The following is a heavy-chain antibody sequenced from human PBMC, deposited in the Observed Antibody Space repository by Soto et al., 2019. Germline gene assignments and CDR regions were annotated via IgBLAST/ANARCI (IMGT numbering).Heavy chain of an antibody. Sequence: GASVKVSCKASGYTFTSYDINWVRQATGQGLEWMGWMNPNSGNTGYAQKFQGRVTMTRNTSISTAYMELSSLRSEDTAVYYCARSDGFTGPGPLLRYFDWLGEEYGMDVWGQGTTVTVSS. J-gene: IGHJ6*02. V-gene: IGHV1-8*01. CDR1: GYTFTSYD. CDR3: ARSDGFTGPGPLLRYFDWLGEEYGMDV. CDR2: MNPNSGNT. D-gene: IGHD3-9*01.